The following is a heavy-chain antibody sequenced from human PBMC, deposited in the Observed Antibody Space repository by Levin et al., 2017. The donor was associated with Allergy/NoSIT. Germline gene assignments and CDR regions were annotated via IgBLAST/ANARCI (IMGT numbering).Heavy chain of an antibody. CDR1: GGSIRSSSYY. D-gene: IGHD3-22*01. CDR2: IYYSGST. CDR3: ARQPNPGYYYDSSGYSYAFDI. J-gene: IGHJ3*02. V-gene: IGHV4-39*01. Sequence: SQTLSLTCTVSGGSIRSSSYYWGWIRQPPGKGLEWIGSIYYSGSTYYNPSLKSRVTISVDTSKNQFSLKLSSVTAADTAVYYCARQPNPGYYYDSSGYSYAFDIWGQGTMVTVSS.